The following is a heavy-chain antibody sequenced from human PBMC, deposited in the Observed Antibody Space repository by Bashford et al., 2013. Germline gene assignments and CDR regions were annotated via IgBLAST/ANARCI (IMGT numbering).Heavy chain of an antibody. CDR1: GYTFTAYY. CDR2: IHPKSGDT. J-gene: IGHJ4*01. CDR3: ARDSKYSSSSVFDP. V-gene: IGHV1-2*02. D-gene: IGHD6-6*01. Sequence: ASVKVSCKASGYTFTAYYIHWVRQAPGHGLEWMGWIHPKSGDTKYAQKFQGRVIMTSGTSNNTAYMALSSLRSDDTAVYFCARDSKYSSSSVFDPWGQGTLVTVSS.